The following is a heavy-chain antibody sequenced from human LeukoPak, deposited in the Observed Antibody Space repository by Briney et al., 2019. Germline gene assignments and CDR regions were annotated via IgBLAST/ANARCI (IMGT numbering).Heavy chain of an antibody. V-gene: IGHV3-23*01. J-gene: IGHJ4*02. CDR1: GFTFSGYA. Sequence: PGGSLRLSCAASGFTFSGYAMSWVRQAPGKGLEWVSAISGSGGSTYYADSVKGRFTISRDNSKNTLYLQMNSLRAEDTAVYYCAKVRVNDYVWGSYRYPFDYWGQGTLVTVSS. CDR2: ISGSGGST. D-gene: IGHD3-16*02. CDR3: AKVRVNDYVWGSYRYPFDY.